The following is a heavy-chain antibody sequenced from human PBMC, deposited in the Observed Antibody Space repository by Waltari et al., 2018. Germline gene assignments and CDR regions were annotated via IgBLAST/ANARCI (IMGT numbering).Heavy chain of an antibody. CDR2: IHYTGST. Sequence: QVQLQESGPGLVKPSETLSLTCTVSGGSISGYYWSWIRQPPGKGLEWIGYIHYTGSTTFNPSLKSRVTISVDTSKNQFSLNLSSLTAADTAVHYCARGRIVVGPWGQGTLVTVSS. CDR1: GGSISGYY. D-gene: IGHD2-15*01. V-gene: IGHV4-59*01. J-gene: IGHJ5*02. CDR3: ARGRIVVGP.